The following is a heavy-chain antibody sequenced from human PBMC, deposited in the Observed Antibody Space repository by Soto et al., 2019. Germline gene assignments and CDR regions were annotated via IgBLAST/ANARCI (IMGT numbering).Heavy chain of an antibody. V-gene: IGHV1-18*04. CDR3: ARKSLSNFNWFDP. J-gene: IGHJ5*02. CDR2: INADYGNT. Sequence: QLQLVQSGTELKKPGASVKVSCKASGYTFTNYGITWVRQAPGQGLEWMGWINADYGNTNYDQKFQGRVTMPTDTSTNTAYMELRSLSSDDTAVDYCARKSLSNFNWFDPWGQGTLVTVSS. CDR1: GYTFTNYG. D-gene: IGHD4-4*01.